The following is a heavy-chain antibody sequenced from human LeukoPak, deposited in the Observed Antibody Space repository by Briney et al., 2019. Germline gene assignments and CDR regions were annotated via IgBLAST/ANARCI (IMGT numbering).Heavy chain of an antibody. D-gene: IGHD1-1*01. Sequence: GGFLRLSCAASGFTFNGYTMNWVRQPPGEGLKWVSSTSGSGSSTYYADSVKGRFTISRDNSRNTLYLQMNSLRAEDTGVYYCAKSPELDYYYYYGMDVWGQGTTVTVSS. CDR3: AKSPELDYYYYYGMDV. CDR2: TSGSGSST. J-gene: IGHJ6*02. CDR1: GFTFNGYT. V-gene: IGHV3-23*01.